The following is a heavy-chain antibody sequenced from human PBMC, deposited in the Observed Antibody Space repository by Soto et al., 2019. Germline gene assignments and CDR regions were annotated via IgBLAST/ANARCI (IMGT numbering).Heavy chain of an antibody. D-gene: IGHD5-12*01. Sequence: PGGSLRLSCVTSGFTFSRKSFNWVRQALGKGLEWVSIITITGYIDYADSVKGRFTISRDNARDSVYLQMNSLKVEDTAVYYCAGDSREYSASDYGWGQGTLVTVSS. CDR1: GFTFSRKS. CDR3: AGDSREYSASDYG. CDR2: IITITGYI. J-gene: IGHJ4*02. V-gene: IGHV3-21*01.